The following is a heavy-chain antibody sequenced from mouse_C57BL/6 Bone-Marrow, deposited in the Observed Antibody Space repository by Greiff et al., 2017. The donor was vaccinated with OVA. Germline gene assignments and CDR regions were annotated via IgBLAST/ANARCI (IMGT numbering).Heavy chain of an antibody. D-gene: IGHD1-1*01. CDR2: IYPRSGNT. J-gene: IGHJ2*01. Sequence: QVQLQQSGAELARPGASVKLSCKASGYTFTSYGISWVKQRTGQGLEWIGEIYPRSGNTYYNEKFKGKATLTADKSSSTAYMELRSLTSEDSAVYVCARENYYGSSLGYWGQGTTLTVSS. V-gene: IGHV1-81*01. CDR1: GYTFTSYG. CDR3: ARENYYGSSLGY.